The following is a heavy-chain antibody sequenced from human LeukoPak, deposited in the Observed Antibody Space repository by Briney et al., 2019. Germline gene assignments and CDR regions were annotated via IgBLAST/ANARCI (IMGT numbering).Heavy chain of an antibody. Sequence: SDTLSLTCAVYGGSFSGYYWSWIRQPPGKGLEWIGEINHSGSTNYNPSLKSRVTISVDTSKNQFSLKLSSVTAADTAVYYCARVKGSLVRGVYYYYGMDVWGKGTTVTVSS. J-gene: IGHJ6*04. CDR1: GGSFSGYY. CDR3: ARVKGSLVRGVYYYYGMDV. CDR2: INHSGST. V-gene: IGHV4-34*01. D-gene: IGHD3-10*01.